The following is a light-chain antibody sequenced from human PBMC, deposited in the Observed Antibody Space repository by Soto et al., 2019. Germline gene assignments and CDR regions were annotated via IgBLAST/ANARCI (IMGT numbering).Light chain of an antibody. CDR1: SSNIGAGYD. CDR2: GNS. J-gene: IGLJ1*01. Sequence: QSVLTQPPSVSGAPGQRVTISCTGSSSNIGAGYDVHWYQQLPGTAPKLLIYGNSNRPSGVPDRFSGSKSGTSASLAITGLQAEDEADYYCQSYDSSLSVFYVFGTGTKLIVL. V-gene: IGLV1-40*01. CDR3: QSYDSSLSVFYV.